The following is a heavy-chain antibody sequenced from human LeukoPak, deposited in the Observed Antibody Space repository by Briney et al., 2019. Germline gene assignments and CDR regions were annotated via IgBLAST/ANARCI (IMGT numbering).Heavy chain of an antibody. J-gene: IGHJ4*02. CDR3: TRDLGVDTTMIFFDY. CDR2: ISACNGNR. CDR1: GYTFTSFG. V-gene: IGHV1-18*01. Sequence: GASVKVSCKASGYTFTSFGISWVRQAPGQGLEWMGWISACNGNRNYAQKLQGRVTMTTDTSTSTAYMEIRSPRSDDTAVYYCTRDLGVDTTMIFFDYWGQGSLVTVSS. D-gene: IGHD1-1*01.